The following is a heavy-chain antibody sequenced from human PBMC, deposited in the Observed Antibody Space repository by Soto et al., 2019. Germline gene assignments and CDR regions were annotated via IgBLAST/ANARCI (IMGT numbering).Heavy chain of an antibody. D-gene: IGHD3-22*01. CDR1: GGSISSSSYY. CDR3: ARRTYDSSGDY. Sequence: SETLSLTCTVSGGSISSSSYYWGWIRQPPGKGLEWIGSIYYSGSTYYNPSLKSRVTISVDTSKNQFSLKLSSVTAADTAVYYCARRTYDSSGDYWGQGTLVTVSS. CDR2: IYYSGST. J-gene: IGHJ4*02. V-gene: IGHV4-39*01.